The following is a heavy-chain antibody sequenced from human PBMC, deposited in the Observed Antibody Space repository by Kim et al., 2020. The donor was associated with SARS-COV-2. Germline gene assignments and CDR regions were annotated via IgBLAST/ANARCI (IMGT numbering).Heavy chain of an antibody. D-gene: IGHD3-3*02. V-gene: IGHV1-24*01. CDR3: ATDWGNPLHNTWGGIRGYYISCMGG. CDR1: GYTLTELS. J-gene: IGHJ6*02. CDR2: FDPEDGET. Sequence: ASVKVSCKVSGYTLTELSMHWVRQAPGKGLEWMGGFDPEDGETIYAQKFQGRVTMTEDTSTDTAYMELSSLRSKDTAVYYCATDWGNPLHNTWGGIRGYYISCMGGLGQGTPGTVSS.